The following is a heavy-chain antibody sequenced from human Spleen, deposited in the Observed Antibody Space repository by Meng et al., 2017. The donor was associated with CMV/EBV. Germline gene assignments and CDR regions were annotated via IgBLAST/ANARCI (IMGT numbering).Heavy chain of an antibody. V-gene: IGHV1-46*01. J-gene: IGHJ4*02. D-gene: IGHD6-19*01. CDR1: GYTFTSYY. CDR3: ARDQIAVSGLSYYFDF. CDR2: INPSGGNT. Sequence: ASVKVSCKASGYTFTSYYMHWVRQAPGQGLEWMGIINPSGGNTDYAQKFQGRVTMTRDTSTSTVYMELSSLRSEDTAVYYCARDQIAVSGLSYYFDFWGQGTLVTVSS.